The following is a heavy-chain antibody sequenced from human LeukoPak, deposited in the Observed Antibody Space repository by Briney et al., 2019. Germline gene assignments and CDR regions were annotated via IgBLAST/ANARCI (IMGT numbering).Heavy chain of an antibody. Sequence: GSLRLSCAASGFTFSSYSMNWVRQAPGKGLEWIGYIYYSGSTNYNPSLKSRVTMSLDTSKNQLSLKLSSVTAADTAVYYCATMVQGVHTYFGSWGQGNLVAVSS. D-gene: IGHD3-10*01. J-gene: IGHJ4*02. CDR3: ATMVQGVHTYFGS. CDR1: GFTFSSYS. V-gene: IGHV4-59*01. CDR2: IYYSGST.